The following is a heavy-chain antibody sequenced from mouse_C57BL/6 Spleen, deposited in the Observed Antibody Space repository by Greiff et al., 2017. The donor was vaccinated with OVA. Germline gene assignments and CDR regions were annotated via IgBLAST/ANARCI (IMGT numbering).Heavy chain of an antibody. Sequence: EVKLMESGPGLVKPSQSLSLTCSVTGYSITSGYYWNWIRQFPGNKLEWMGYISYDGSNNYNPSLKNRISITRDTSKNQFFLKLNSVTTEDTATYYCAREDYDYDGRFAYWGQGTLVTVSA. J-gene: IGHJ3*01. CDR1: GYSITSGYY. V-gene: IGHV3-6*01. CDR3: AREDYDYDGRFAY. D-gene: IGHD2-4*01. CDR2: ISYDGSN.